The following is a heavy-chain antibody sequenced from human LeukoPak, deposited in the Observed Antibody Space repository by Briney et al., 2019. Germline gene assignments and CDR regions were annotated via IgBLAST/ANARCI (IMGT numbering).Heavy chain of an antibody. D-gene: IGHD3-22*01. CDR2: INGDKTTR. J-gene: IGHJ4*02. V-gene: IGHV3-74*01. Sequence: GGSLRLSCAASGFSFSTSWVHWVRQAPGKGLVWVSRINGDKTTRNYADSVNGRFTISRDNAKNTLYLQMNILRAEDTAVYYCARAGYYRFDYWGQGTLVIVSS. CDR3: ARAGYYRFDY. CDR1: GFSFSTSW.